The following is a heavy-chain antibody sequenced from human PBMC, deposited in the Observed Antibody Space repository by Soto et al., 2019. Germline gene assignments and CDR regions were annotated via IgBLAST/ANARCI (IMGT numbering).Heavy chain of an antibody. J-gene: IGHJ4*02. Sequence: SQTLSLTCTVSGGSISSLYWRWIRQPPGKGLEWIGYIYYSGSTNYNPSPKSRVTISVDTSKNQYPLKLSSVTAADTAVYYCARYVRTTGTLDYWGQGTLVTVSS. CDR2: IYYSGST. D-gene: IGHD1-1*01. CDR1: GGSISSLY. V-gene: IGHV4-59*08. CDR3: ARYVRTTGTLDY.